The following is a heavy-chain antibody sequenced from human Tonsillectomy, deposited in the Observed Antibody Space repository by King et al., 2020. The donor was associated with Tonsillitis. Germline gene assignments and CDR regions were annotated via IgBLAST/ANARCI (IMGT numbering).Heavy chain of an antibody. V-gene: IGHV3-30-3*01. CDR2: ISYDGSDK. D-gene: IGHD3-22*01. Sequence: VQLVESGGGVVQPGRSLKLSCAASGFTFSDYAMHWVRQAPGKGLEWVATISYDGSDKYYADSVKGRFTISRDNSKNTLFLQMNSLRAEETAVFYCARGRYYYDISGYFDYWGQGTLVTVSS. CDR3: ARGRYYYDISGYFDY. J-gene: IGHJ4*02. CDR1: GFTFSDYA.